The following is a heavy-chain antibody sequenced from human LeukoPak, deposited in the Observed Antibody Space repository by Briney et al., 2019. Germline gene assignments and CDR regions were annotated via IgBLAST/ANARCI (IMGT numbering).Heavy chain of an antibody. CDR1: GFTFSSYS. CDR3: ARDSTILNWFDP. D-gene: IGHD3-9*01. Sequence: GGSLRLSCAASGFTFSSYSMNWVRQAPGKGLEWVSFISSSSTIYYADSVKGRFTISRDNAKNSLYLQMNSLRDEDTAVYYCARDSTILNWFDPWGQGTLVTVSS. J-gene: IGHJ5*02. CDR2: ISSSSTI. V-gene: IGHV3-48*02.